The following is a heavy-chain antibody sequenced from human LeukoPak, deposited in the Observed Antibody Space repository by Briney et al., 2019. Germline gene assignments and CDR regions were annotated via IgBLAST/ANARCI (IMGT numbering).Heavy chain of an antibody. D-gene: IGHD3-22*01. Sequence: SETLSLTCTVSGSSISSGYYWGWIRQPPGKGLEWIGNIYHSGSTYYNPSLKSRVTLSVDTSKNQFSLKLSSVTAADTAVYYCARGGRIVVVISAFDIWGQGTMVTVSS. CDR3: ARGGRIVVVISAFDI. V-gene: IGHV4-38-2*02. CDR1: GSSISSGYY. J-gene: IGHJ3*02. CDR2: IYHSGST.